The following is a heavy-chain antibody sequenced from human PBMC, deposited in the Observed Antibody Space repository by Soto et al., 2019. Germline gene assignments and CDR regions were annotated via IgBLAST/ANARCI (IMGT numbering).Heavy chain of an antibody. V-gene: IGHV1-18*01. CDR3: ARDLAYIRDY. J-gene: IGHJ4*02. CDR2: ISTSNGYS. Sequence: ASVKFSCKASGYTFTSYGISWVRQAPGQVLECMVWISTSNGYSGYXXKLQGRVXXTTDTSTSTAXMELRXLRSDDTAVYYCARDLAYIRDYWRQGTLVTDSS. D-gene: IGHD4-4*01. CDR1: GYTFTSYG.